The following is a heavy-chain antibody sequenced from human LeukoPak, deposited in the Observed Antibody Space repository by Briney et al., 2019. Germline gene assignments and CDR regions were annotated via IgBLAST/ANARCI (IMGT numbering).Heavy chain of an antibody. V-gene: IGHV3-11*01. CDR3: ARAFTGATPQPFDI. D-gene: IGHD2-2*01. Sequence: GGSLRLSCAASGFTFSNYYMSWIRQAPGKGLEWVSYISSSGSTIYYADSVKGRFTISRDNAKNSLYLQMNSLRVEDTAVYYCARAFTGATPQPFDIWGQGTMVTVSS. CDR1: GFTFSNYY. CDR2: ISSSGSTI. J-gene: IGHJ3*02.